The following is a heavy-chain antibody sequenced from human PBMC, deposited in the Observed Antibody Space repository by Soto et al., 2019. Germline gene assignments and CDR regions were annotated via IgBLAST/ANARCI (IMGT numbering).Heavy chain of an antibody. D-gene: IGHD3-22*01. CDR3: ARPYYDSNGYFLGLDY. J-gene: IGHJ4*02. CDR2: IYYSGST. V-gene: IGHV4-39*01. CDR1: GGSISSSSYY. Sequence: PSETLSLTCTVSGGSISSSSYYWVWIRQPPGKGLEWIGSIYYSGSTYYNPSLKSRVTISVDTSKNQFSLKLSSVTAADTAVYYCARPYYDSNGYFLGLDYWGQGTLVTVSS.